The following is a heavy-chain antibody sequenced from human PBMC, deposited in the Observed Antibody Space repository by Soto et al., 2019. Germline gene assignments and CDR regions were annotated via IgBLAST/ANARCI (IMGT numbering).Heavy chain of an antibody. CDR1: GFTFSSYA. Sequence: GGSLRLSCAASGFTFSSYAMSWVRQAPGKGLEWVSAISGSGGSTYYADSVKGRFTISRDNSKNTLYLQMNSLRAEDTAVYYCAKGRRFGESRPHHGMDVWGQGTTVTVSS. D-gene: IGHD3-10*01. CDR3: AKGRRFGESRPHHGMDV. J-gene: IGHJ6*02. V-gene: IGHV3-23*01. CDR2: ISGSGGST.